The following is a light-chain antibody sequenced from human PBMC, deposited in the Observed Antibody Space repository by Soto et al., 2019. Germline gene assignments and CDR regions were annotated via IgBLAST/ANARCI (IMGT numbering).Light chain of an antibody. Sequence: EIVLTQSPGTLSLSPGERATLSCRASQSVSSSYLAWYQQKPGQAPRLLIYGASSRATGIPDRFSGSGSGTDFTLTISRLVPEDFAVYYCQQYGSSPRTFGQGPKLDIK. V-gene: IGKV3-20*01. CDR3: QQYGSSPRT. J-gene: IGKJ1*01. CDR1: QSVSSSY. CDR2: GAS.